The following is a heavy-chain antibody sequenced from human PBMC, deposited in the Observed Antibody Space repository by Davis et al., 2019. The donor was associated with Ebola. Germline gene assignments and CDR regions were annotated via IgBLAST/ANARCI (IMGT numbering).Heavy chain of an antibody. D-gene: IGHD6-19*01. Sequence: GESLKISCATSGFTFSSYWMTWVRQVPGKGLEWVANINYDGSEKNYVDSVKGRFTISRDNAKNSLYLQMNSLRAEDTAVYYCARVPKSSGWYDGMDVWGKGTTVTVSS. CDR1: GFTFSSYW. V-gene: IGHV3-7*01. CDR2: INYDGSEK. CDR3: ARVPKSSGWYDGMDV. J-gene: IGHJ6*04.